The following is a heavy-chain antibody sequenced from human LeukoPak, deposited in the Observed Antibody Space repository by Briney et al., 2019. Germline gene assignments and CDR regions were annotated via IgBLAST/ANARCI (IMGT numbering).Heavy chain of an antibody. CDR2: IYTSGST. D-gene: IGHD2-2*02. Sequence: SPTLSLTCTVSGGSISSGSYYWSWLRQPAGKGLEWIGRIYTSGSTNYNPSLKSRVTISVDTSKNQFSLKLSSVTAADTAVYYCARDAGQDIVVVPAAIRSYYYYYMDVWGKGTTVTVSS. CDR3: ARDAGQDIVVVPAAIRSYYYYYMDV. CDR1: GGSISSGSYY. V-gene: IGHV4-61*02. J-gene: IGHJ6*03.